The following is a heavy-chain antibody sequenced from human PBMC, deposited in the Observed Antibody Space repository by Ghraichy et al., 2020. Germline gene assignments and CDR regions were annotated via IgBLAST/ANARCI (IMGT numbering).Heavy chain of an antibody. D-gene: IGHD2-2*01. J-gene: IGHJ4*02. Sequence: SETLSLTCTVSGGSISRSNYYWGWIRQPPGKRLQWIGSFYFSGSTYYNPSLKSRVIISVDTSKNQFSLKLRSVTAADTAVCYCASYSSSRYEYFDYWGQGTLVTVSS. CDR3: ASYSSSRYEYFDY. V-gene: IGHV4-39*07. CDR2: FYFSGST. CDR1: GGSISRSNYY.